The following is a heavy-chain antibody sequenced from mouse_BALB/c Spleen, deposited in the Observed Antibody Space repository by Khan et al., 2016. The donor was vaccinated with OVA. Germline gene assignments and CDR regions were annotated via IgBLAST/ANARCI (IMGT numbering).Heavy chain of an antibody. CDR1: GYSFTGYF. V-gene: IGHV1-20*02. D-gene: IGHD1-1*01. CDR3: ARKNGSDFDY. Sequence: VQLKESGPELVKPGASVKISCKASGYSFTGYFMNWVMQSHGKRLEWIGRINPHIGETFYNQKFKDKATLTVDESSSTAYIELRSLASEDSAVYYCARKNGSDFDYWGQGTTLTVSA. CDR2: INPHIGET. J-gene: IGHJ2*01.